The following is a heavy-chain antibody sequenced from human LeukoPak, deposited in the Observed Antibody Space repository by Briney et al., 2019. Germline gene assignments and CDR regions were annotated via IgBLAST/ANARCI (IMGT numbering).Heavy chain of an antibody. CDR3: ARDHGHKSVDY. D-gene: IGHD2-21*01. CDR1: GYTFSSYG. CDR2: ISAYNGNT. V-gene: IGHV1-18*01. J-gene: IGHJ4*02. Sequence: ASVKVSCKASGYTFSSYGISWLRQAPGQGLEWMGWISAYNGNTNYAQKFQGRVTMTTGTSTSTLYMEVRGLRSDDTAVYYCARDHGHKSVDYWGQGTLVTVSS.